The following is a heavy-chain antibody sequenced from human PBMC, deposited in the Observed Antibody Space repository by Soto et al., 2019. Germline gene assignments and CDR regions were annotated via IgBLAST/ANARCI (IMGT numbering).Heavy chain of an antibody. Sequence: QVQLVQSGAEVKKPGASVKVSCKASGYTFTGYYMHWVRQAPGQGLEWMGWINPNSGGTNYAQKFQGWVTMTSDTSISTAYMELSRLRSDDTAVYYCARDADDDSSGYPLDYWGQGTLVTVSS. CDR3: ARDADDDSSGYPLDY. CDR2: INPNSGGT. V-gene: IGHV1-2*04. CDR1: GYTFTGYY. D-gene: IGHD3-22*01. J-gene: IGHJ4*02.